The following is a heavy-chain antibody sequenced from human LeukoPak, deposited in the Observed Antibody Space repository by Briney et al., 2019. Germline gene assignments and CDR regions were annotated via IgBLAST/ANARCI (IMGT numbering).Heavy chain of an antibody. V-gene: IGHV1-69*02. CDR1: GDTFSDYT. D-gene: IGHD3-10*01. CDR2: IIPILGIA. CDR3: ARGRYYGSGSKYWFDS. J-gene: IGHJ5*01. Sequence: ASVKVSCKTSGDTFSDYTVNWVRQGPGQGLEWMGRIIPILGIATYAQKFQDRVTITADRSTSTAYMELSSLRSEDTAGYYCARGRYYGSGSKYWFDSWGQGTPVTVSS.